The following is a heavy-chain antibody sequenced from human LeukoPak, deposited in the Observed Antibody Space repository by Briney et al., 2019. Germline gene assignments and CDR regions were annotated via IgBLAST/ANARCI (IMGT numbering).Heavy chain of an antibody. CDR2: IYYSGST. V-gene: IGHV4-59*08. CDR1: GGSISSYY. CDR3: ARLRTAAYYYGMDV. J-gene: IGHJ6*02. Sequence: SETLSLTCTVSGGSISSYYWSWIRQPPGKGPEWIGYIYYSGSTNYNPSLKSRVTISVDTSKNQFSLKLSSVTAADTAVYYCARLRTAAYYYGMDVWGQGTTVTVSS.